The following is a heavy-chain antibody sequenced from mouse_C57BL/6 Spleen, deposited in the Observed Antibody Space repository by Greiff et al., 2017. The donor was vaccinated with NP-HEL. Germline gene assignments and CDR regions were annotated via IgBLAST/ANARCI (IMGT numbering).Heavy chain of an antibody. J-gene: IGHJ2*01. V-gene: IGHV1-7*01. CDR3: ARSYGSSYYYFDY. D-gene: IGHD1-1*01. CDR1: GYTFTSYW. Sequence: VQLKESGAELAKPGASVKLSCKASGYTFTSYWMHWVKQRPGQGLEWIGYINPSSGYTKYNQKFKDKATLTADKSSSTAYMQLSSLTYEDSAVYYCARSYGSSYYYFDYWGQGTTLTVSS. CDR2: INPSSGYT.